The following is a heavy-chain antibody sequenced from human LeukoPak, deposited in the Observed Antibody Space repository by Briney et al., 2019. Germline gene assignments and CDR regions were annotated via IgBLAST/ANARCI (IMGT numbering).Heavy chain of an antibody. Sequence: GASVKVSCKASGYTFTSYDINWVRQATGQGLEWMGWMNPNSGNTGYAQKFQGRVTMTRNTSISTAYMELSSLRSEDTAVYYCARVLTITRAVGGYASGYWGQGTLVTVSS. CDR2: MNPNSGNT. CDR3: ARVLTITRAVGGYASGY. D-gene: IGHD5-12*01. J-gene: IGHJ4*02. CDR1: GYTFTSYD. V-gene: IGHV1-8*01.